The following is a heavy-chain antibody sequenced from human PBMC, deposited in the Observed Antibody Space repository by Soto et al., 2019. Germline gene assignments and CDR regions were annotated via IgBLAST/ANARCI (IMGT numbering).Heavy chain of an antibody. Sequence: QVQLVQSAPELTKPGASVKVSCRVSGYISGHYGISWVRLRPGQGLEWMGWISAHRGHTNYAHKFRGRVTMTTDPSTATVSMELANLLSVDTDVYFCERDGDQWDQMFCDNWGQGTLVTVSS. CDR2: ISAHRGHT. J-gene: IGHJ4*02. D-gene: IGHD1-26*01. CDR3: ERDGDQWDQMFCDN. CDR1: GYISGHYG. V-gene: IGHV1-18*01.